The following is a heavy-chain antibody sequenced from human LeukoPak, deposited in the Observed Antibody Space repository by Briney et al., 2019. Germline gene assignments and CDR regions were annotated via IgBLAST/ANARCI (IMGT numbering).Heavy chain of an antibody. Sequence: NSGGSLRLSCAASGFTFSSYSMNWVRQAPGKGLEWVSSISSSSSYIYYADSVKGRFTISRDNAKNSLYLQMNSLRAEDAAVYYCARDLGTTVTTYLDYWGQGTLVTVSS. CDR3: ARDLGTTVTTYLDY. CDR1: GFTFSSYS. V-gene: IGHV3-21*01. CDR2: ISSSSSYI. D-gene: IGHD4-17*01. J-gene: IGHJ4*02.